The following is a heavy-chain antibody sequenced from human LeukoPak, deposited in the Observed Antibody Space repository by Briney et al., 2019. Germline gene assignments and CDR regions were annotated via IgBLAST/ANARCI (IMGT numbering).Heavy chain of an antibody. Sequence: SVKVSCKASGYTFTSYGISWVRQAPGQGLEWMGWISAYNGNTNYAQKLQGRVTMTTDTSTSTAYMELRSLRSDDTAVYYCARDLEVRGVIPNVYGMDVWGQGTTVTVSS. CDR2: ISAYNGNT. CDR3: ARDLEVRGVIPNVYGMDV. CDR1: GYTFTSYG. V-gene: IGHV1-18*01. D-gene: IGHD3-10*01. J-gene: IGHJ6*02.